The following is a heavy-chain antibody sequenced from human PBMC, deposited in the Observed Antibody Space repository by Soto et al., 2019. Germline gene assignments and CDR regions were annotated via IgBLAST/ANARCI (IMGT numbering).Heavy chain of an antibody. CDR2: ISGSGGST. CDR3: AKDFFPGYYDSSGYPTPDY. Sequence: GGSVRLSCAASGFPFRSHALSWVSKAPGKGLEWVSAISGSGGSTYYADSVKGRFTISRDNSKNTLYLQMNSLRAEDTAVYYCAKDFFPGYYDSSGYPTPDYWGQGTQVTVSS. D-gene: IGHD3-22*01. J-gene: IGHJ4*02. V-gene: IGHV3-23*01. CDR1: GFPFRSHA.